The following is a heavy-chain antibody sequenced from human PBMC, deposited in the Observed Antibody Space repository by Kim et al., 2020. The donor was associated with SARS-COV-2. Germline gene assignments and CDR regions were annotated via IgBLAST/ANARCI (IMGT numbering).Heavy chain of an antibody. Sequence: YYADSVKGRFTISRDNSKNTLYLQMNSLRAEDTAVYYCAKDLTTTVTGDYWGQGTLVTVSS. J-gene: IGHJ4*02. D-gene: IGHD4-17*01. CDR3: AKDLTTTVTGDY. V-gene: IGHV3-23*01.